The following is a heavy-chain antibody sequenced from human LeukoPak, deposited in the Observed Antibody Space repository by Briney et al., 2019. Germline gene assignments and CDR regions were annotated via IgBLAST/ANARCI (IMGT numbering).Heavy chain of an antibody. CDR1: GASMSSYY. CDR2: IYTSGST. D-gene: IGHD3-10*01. J-gene: IGHJ4*02. Sequence: SETLSLTCTVSGASMSSYYWSWIRQPAGKGLEWIGRIYTSGSTNYNPSLKSRVTISVDTSKNQFSLKLSSVTAADTAVYYCARSYYGSGRYGPQFDYWGQGTLVTVSS. CDR3: ARSYYGSGRYGPQFDY. V-gene: IGHV4-4*07.